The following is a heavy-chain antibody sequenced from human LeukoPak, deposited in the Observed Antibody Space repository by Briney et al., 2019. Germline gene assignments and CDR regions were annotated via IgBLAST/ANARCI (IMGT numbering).Heavy chain of an antibody. CDR2: ISARAGSA. J-gene: IGHJ4*02. CDR1: EISFSTYA. D-gene: IGHD6-19*01. V-gene: IGHV3-23*02. Sequence: GGSLRLSCEASEISFSTYAMSWVRRAQGGGWDWSEGISARAGSAYYRDSLKGRLTISRDNSKNTLYLQMNDLRPEDTARYYCAKEGSGWFDGRYFDNWGQGTLLTVSS. CDR3: AKEGSGWFDGRYFDN.